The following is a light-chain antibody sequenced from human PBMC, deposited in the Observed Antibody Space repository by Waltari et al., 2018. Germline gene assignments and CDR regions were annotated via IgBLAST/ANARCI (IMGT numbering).Light chain of an antibody. V-gene: IGLV1-51*02. CDR3: GTWDSSLSGAV. Sequence: QSVLTQPPSVSAAPGQRVTISCSGGSSNIGNNYVSWYRQFPGTAPKLLIYEDSVRPSGIPGRLSGSKSGTSATLDITGLQAGDEADYYCGTWDSSLSGAVFGGGTHLTVL. J-gene: IGLJ7*01. CDR1: SSNIGNNY. CDR2: EDS.